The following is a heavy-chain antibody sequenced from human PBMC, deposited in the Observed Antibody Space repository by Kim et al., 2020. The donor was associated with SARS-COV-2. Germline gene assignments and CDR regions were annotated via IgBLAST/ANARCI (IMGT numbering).Heavy chain of an antibody. J-gene: IGHJ6*02. CDR3: ARHSIAAAGTYYYGMDV. CDR1: GGSISSSSYY. D-gene: IGHD6-13*01. V-gene: IGHV4-39*01. Sequence: SETLSLTCTVSGGSISSSSYYWGWIRQPPGKGLEWIGSIYYSGSTYYNPSLKSRVTISVDTSKNQFSLKLSSVTAADTAVYYCARHSIAAAGTYYYGMDVWGQGTTVTVSS. CDR2: IYYSGST.